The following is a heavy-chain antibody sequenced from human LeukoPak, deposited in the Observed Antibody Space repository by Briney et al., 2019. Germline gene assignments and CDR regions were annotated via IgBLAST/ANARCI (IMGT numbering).Heavy chain of an antibody. CDR2: SNAFSCNT. CDR3: ARGTETDSSGSNGFFSSHY. D-gene: IGHD3-22*01. CDR1: GYYFNNYA. Sequence: ASDPVSHMASGYYFNNYAITWLRPAPRQGLAWVGWSNAFSCNTKYAHKVQGRVSMTTDTSTSTAYLELRSLTSDDTAVYYCARGTETDSSGSNGFFSSHYWGQGTLVIVSS. J-gene: IGHJ4*02. V-gene: IGHV1-18*01.